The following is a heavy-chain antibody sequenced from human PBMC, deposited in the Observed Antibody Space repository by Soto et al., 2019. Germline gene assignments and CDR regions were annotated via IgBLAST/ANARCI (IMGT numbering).Heavy chain of an antibody. V-gene: IGHV3-30-3*01. CDR3: ARGGPTYDDFWSGSAFDP. J-gene: IGHJ5*02. CDR2: ISYDGSNK. CDR1: GFTFSSYA. Sequence: QVQLVESGGGVVQPGRSLRLSCAASGFTFSSYAMHWVRQAPGKGLEWVAVISYDGSNKYYADSVKGRFTISRDNSKNTLYLKMNSLRAEETAVYYCARGGPTYDDFWSGSAFDPWGQGTLVTVSS. D-gene: IGHD3-3*01.